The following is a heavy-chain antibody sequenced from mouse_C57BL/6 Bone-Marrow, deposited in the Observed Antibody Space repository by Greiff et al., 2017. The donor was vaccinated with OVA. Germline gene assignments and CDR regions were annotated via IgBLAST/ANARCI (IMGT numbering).Heavy chain of an antibody. J-gene: IGHJ2*01. CDR3: TRDPYGNFYFDY. CDR1: GYAFSSYW. D-gene: IGHD2-1*01. V-gene: IGHV1-5*01. CDR2: IYPGNSDT. Sequence: EVQLQQSGAELVKPGASVKISCKASGYAFSSYWMHWVKPRPGQGLEWIGAIYPGNSDTSYNQKFKGKAKLTAVTSASTAYMELSSLTNEDDAVYYCTRDPYGNFYFDYWGQGTTLTVSS.